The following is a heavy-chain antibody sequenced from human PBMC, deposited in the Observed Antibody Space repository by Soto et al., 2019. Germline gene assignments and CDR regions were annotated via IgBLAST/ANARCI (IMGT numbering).Heavy chain of an antibody. D-gene: IGHD6-19*01. CDR1: GFTFSSYG. CDR2: ISPDGSNK. Sequence: QVKLVESGGGVVQPGRSLRLSCAASGFTFSSYGMHWVRQAPGKGLEWVAVISPDGSNKDYADSVKGRFTISRDNSKNTLYLQMNSLRVEDTAVYYCAKPSSSLQWPPFDPWGHGTLVTVSS. CDR3: AKPSSSLQWPPFDP. J-gene: IGHJ5*02. V-gene: IGHV3-30*18.